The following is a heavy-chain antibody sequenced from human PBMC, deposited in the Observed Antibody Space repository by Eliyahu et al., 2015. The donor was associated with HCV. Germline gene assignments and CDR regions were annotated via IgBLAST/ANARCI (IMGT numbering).Heavy chain of an antibody. V-gene: IGHV3-66*01. D-gene: IGHD2-2*01. CDR1: GFTVSSNY. CDR2: IYSGGST. J-gene: IGHJ4*02. Sequence: EVQLVESGGGLVQPGGSLRLSCAAXGFTVSSNYMSWVRQAPGKGLGWVSVIYSGGSTYYADSVKGRFTISRDNSKNTLYLQMNSLRAEDTAVYYCARDTQQLCLDYWGQGTLVTVSS. CDR3: ARDTQQLCLDY.